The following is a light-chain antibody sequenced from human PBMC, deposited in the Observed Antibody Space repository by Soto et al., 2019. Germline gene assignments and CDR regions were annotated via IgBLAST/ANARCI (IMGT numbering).Light chain of an antibody. J-gene: IGKJ1*01. CDR2: GAF. CDR3: QQYNDWPLS. Sequence: EIVLTQSPVTLSVSPGERATLSCRASQSVRSNLAWYQQKPGQAPSLLIYGAFTRATGIPARFSGTGSGTEFTLTISSLQSEDFARYYCQQYNDWPLSFGQGTKVE. CDR1: QSVRSN. V-gene: IGKV3-15*01.